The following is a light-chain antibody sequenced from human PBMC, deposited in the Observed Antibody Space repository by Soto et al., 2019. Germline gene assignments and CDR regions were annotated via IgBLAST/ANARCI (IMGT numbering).Light chain of an antibody. J-gene: IGKJ2*01. Sequence: EIVMTQSPATLSVSPGERVTLSCRASQSVGTNLAWYQQKPGQAPRLLILGASTRASGIPAKFSGSGSETEFTLSIGSLQSEDFAIYYCQQYDNWPPRWTFGQGTKVEIK. CDR2: GAS. V-gene: IGKV3-15*01. CDR1: QSVGTN. CDR3: QQYDNWPPRWT.